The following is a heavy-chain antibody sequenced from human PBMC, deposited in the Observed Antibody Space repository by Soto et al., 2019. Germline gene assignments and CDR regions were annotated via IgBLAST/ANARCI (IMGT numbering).Heavy chain of an antibody. CDR2: IWYDGSIK. V-gene: IGHV3-33*01. J-gene: IGHJ6*02. D-gene: IGHD2-8*01. CDR3: ARAPSTYEPYYYYYAMDV. Sequence: QGQLVESGGGVVQPWGSLRLSCTASGVTFISYGMHWVRQAPGKGLEWVAVIWYDGSIKYYADSVKGRFTISRDNSKRALYLQMNSLSAEDTAVYYCARAPSTYEPYYYYYAMDVWGQGTTVTVYS. CDR1: GVTFISYG.